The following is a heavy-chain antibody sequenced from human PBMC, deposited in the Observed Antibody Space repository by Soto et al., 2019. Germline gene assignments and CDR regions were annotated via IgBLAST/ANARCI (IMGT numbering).Heavy chain of an antibody. J-gene: IGHJ3*01. D-gene: IGHD1-1*01. V-gene: IGHV3-23*01. CDR3: AKYQDWNRPDPGAFDV. Sequence: EVQLSQSGGGLVRPGGSLRLSCAGSGFTFDDYAINWGRQAPGKGLEGVSGISGSGNKIDYTDCVEGRFIISRDDSKNTVFLQMNGLSAEDTAVYFCAKYQDWNRPDPGAFDVWGQGTTFTVTS. CDR1: GFTFDDYA. CDR2: ISGSGNKI.